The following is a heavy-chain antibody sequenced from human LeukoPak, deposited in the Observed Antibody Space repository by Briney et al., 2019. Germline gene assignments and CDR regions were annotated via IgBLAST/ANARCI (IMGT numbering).Heavy chain of an antibody. Sequence: PGGSLRLSCAASGFTFSSYGMHWVRQAPGKGLEWVAFIRYDGSNKLYADSVKGRFTISRDNSKNTLYLQMNSLRAEDTAVYYCAARRVGATALDYWGQGTLVTVSS. CDR2: IRYDGSNK. D-gene: IGHD1-26*01. CDR3: AARRVGATALDY. CDR1: GFTFSSYG. J-gene: IGHJ4*02. V-gene: IGHV3-30*02.